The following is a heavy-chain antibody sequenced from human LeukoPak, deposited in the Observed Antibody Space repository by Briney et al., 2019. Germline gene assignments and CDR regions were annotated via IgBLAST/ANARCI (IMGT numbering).Heavy chain of an antibody. V-gene: IGHV3-48*02. CDR1: GFTFSSFG. J-gene: IGHJ4*02. CDR2: ISGGPFTI. Sequence: GGSLRLSCAASGFTFSSFGMNWVRQAPGKGLEWVSYISGGPFTIYYADSVKGRFTISRDNAKNSLYLQMNSLRDEDTAVYYCASRRESFDYWGQGTLVTVSS. CDR3: ASRRESFDY.